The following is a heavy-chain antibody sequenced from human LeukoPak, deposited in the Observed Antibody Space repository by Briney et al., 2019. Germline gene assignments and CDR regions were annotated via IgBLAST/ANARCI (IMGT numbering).Heavy chain of an antibody. CDR2: FDPEEGET. V-gene: IGHV1-24*01. D-gene: IGHD1-1*01. Sequence: ASVKVSCKVSGYTLTELSMHWVRQAPGKGLEWMGGFDPEEGETIYAQKFQGRVTMTEDTSTDTAYMELSSLRSEDTAVYYCARDKQLDWAHYYYYYMDVWGKGTTVTVSS. CDR1: GYTLTELS. CDR3: ARDKQLDWAHYYYYYMDV. J-gene: IGHJ6*03.